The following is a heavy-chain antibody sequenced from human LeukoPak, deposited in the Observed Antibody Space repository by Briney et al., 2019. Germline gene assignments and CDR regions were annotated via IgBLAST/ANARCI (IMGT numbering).Heavy chain of an antibody. Sequence: SETLSLTCTVSGGSISSGSYYWHWIRQPAGKGLQRIGRIYTSGSTNYNPSLKSRVTISVDTSKNQFSLKLRSVTAADTAVYYCARGHLNIAVAGIGPLRVYYYYYYMDVWGKGTTVTASS. V-gene: IGHV4-61*02. CDR1: GGSISSGSYY. CDR3: ARGHLNIAVAGIGPLRVYYYYYYMDV. CDR2: IYTSGST. J-gene: IGHJ6*03. D-gene: IGHD6-19*01.